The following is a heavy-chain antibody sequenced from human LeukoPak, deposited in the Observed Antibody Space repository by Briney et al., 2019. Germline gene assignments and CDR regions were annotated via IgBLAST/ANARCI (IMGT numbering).Heavy chain of an antibody. CDR1: GGSISSHY. CDR3: ATIKRGSIFGYFDF. Sequence: SETLSLTCTVSGGSISSHYWSWIRQPPGKGPEWIAYLFDSVNTKDNPSLQSRLTLSADTSKNQFSLRLSPVTAADTAVYYCATIKRGSIFGYFDFWGQGIKVTVSS. CDR2: LFDSVNT. J-gene: IGHJ4*02. D-gene: IGHD5-18*01. V-gene: IGHV4-59*11.